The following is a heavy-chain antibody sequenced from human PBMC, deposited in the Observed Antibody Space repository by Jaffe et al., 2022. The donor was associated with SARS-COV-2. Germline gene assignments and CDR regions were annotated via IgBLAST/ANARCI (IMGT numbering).Heavy chain of an antibody. Sequence: EVQLVESGGGLVQPGRSLRLSCAASGFTFDDYAMHWVRQAPGKGLEWVSGISWNSGSIGYADSVKGRFTISRDNAKNSLYLQMNSLRAEDTALYYCAKDGCTNGVCYYFDYWGQGTLVTVSS. CDR1: GFTFDDYA. V-gene: IGHV3-9*01. D-gene: IGHD2-8*01. J-gene: IGHJ4*02. CDR2: ISWNSGSI. CDR3: AKDGCTNGVCYYFDY.